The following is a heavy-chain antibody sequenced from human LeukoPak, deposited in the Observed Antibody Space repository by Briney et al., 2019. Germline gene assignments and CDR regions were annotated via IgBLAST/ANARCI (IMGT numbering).Heavy chain of an antibody. Sequence: ASVKVSCKASGYTFTSYGISWVRQAPGQGLEWMGWISAYNGNTNYAQKLQGRVTMTADTSTRTAYMELRSLGSDDTDVYYCARDKYSSSWYPYFDYWGQGTLVTVSS. D-gene: IGHD6-13*01. CDR3: ARDKYSSSWYPYFDY. V-gene: IGHV1-18*01. CDR2: ISAYNGNT. CDR1: GYTFTSYG. J-gene: IGHJ4*02.